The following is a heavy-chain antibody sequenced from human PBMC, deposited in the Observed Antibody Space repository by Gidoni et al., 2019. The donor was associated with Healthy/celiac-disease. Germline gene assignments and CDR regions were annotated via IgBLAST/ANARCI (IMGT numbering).Heavy chain of an antibody. CDR2: IYYSGST. D-gene: IGHD3-22*01. CDR1: GGSISSGDYY. CDR3: ARGGGYDSSGYYYTGKYFQH. Sequence: QVQLQESGPGLVKPSQTLSLTCTVSGGSISSGDYYWSWIRQPPGKVLEWIGYIYYSGSTYYNPSLKSRVTISVDTSKDQFSLKLISVTAADTAVYYCARGGGYDSSGYYYTGKYFQHWGQGTLVTVSS. V-gene: IGHV4-30-4*01. J-gene: IGHJ1*01.